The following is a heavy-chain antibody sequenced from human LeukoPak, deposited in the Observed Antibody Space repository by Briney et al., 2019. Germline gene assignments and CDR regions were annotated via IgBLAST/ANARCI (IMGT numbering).Heavy chain of an antibody. V-gene: IGHV3-23*01. J-gene: IGHJ4*02. CDR1: GFTFSNYA. CDR3: AKDATASPYFHWFDN. D-gene: IGHD3-9*01. CDR2: ISSGDRT. Sequence: GGSLRLSCAPSGFTFSNYAMNWVRQAPGKGLEWVAGISSGDRTFHAESVKGRFTISRDKSKDTLYLQMNSLRAEDTAVYYCAKDATASPYFHWFDNWGQGTQVIVSS.